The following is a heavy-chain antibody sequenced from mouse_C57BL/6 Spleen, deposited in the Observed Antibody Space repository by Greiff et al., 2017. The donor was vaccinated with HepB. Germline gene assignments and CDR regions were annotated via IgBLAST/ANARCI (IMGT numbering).Heavy chain of an antibody. D-gene: IGHD1-1*01. CDR2: IYPGSGNT. V-gene: IGHV1-76*01. CDR3: NYYGSSYAWFAY. CDR1: GYTFTDYY. Sequence: QVQLQQSGAELVRPGASVKLSCKASGYTFTDYYINWVNQRPGQGLEWIARIYPGSGNTYYNEKFKGKATLTAEKSSSTAYMQLSSLTSEDSAVYFCNYYGSSYAWFAYWGQGTLVTVSA. J-gene: IGHJ3*01.